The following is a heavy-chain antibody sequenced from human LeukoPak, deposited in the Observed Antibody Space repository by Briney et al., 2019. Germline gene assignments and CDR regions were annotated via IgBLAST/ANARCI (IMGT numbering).Heavy chain of an antibody. CDR3: TTAMDFWSGYSNFDY. CDR1: GFTFSNAW. Sequence: GGSLRLSCAASGFTFSNAWMSWVRQAPGKGLEWVGRIKSKTDGGITDYAAPVKGRFTISRDDSKNTLYLQMNSLKTEDTAVYYCTTAMDFWSGYSNFDYWGQGTLVTVSS. J-gene: IGHJ4*02. V-gene: IGHV3-15*01. CDR2: IKSKTDGGIT. D-gene: IGHD3-3*01.